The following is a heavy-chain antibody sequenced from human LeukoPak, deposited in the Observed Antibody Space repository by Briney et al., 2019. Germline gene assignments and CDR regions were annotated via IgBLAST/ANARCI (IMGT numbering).Heavy chain of an antibody. CDR3: AAGEPYGY. D-gene: IGHD1-14*01. CDR1: GFTFTTYG. V-gene: IGHV3-33*01. CDR2: IWYDGSNK. Sequence: GGSLRLSCAASGFTFTTYGMHWVRQAPGKGLEWVAIIWYDGSNKYYADSVKGRFTISRDNSKNTLYLQMNSLRADDTAVYYCAAGEPYGYWGQGTLVTVFS. J-gene: IGHJ4*02.